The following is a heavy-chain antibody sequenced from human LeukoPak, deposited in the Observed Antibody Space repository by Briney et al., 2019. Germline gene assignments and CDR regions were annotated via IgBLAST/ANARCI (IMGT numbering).Heavy chain of an antibody. J-gene: IGHJ6*02. V-gene: IGHV3-33*01. Sequence: GRSLRLSCAAPGFTFSSYGMHWVRQAPGKGLEWVAVIWYDGSNKYYADSVKGRFTISRDNSKNTLYLQMNSLRAEDTAVYYCARANYGSGSNYYYGMDVWGQGTTVTVSS. CDR3: ARANYGSGSNYYYGMDV. D-gene: IGHD3-10*01. CDR1: GFTFSSYG. CDR2: IWYDGSNK.